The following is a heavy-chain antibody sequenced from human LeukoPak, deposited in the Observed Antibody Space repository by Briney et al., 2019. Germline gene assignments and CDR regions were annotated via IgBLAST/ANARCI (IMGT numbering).Heavy chain of an antibody. V-gene: IGHV3-23*01. CDR1: EITLSNYG. J-gene: IGHJ4*02. D-gene: IGHD3-22*01. CDR3: AKRGVVIRVILVGFHKEAYYFDS. CDR2: ISDSGGRT. Sequence: GGSLRLSCAAPEITLSNYGMSWVRQAPGKGLEWVAGISDSGGRTNYADSVKGRFTISRDNPKNTLYLQMNSLRAEDTAVYFCAKRGVVIRVILVGFHKEAYYFDSWGQGALVTVSS.